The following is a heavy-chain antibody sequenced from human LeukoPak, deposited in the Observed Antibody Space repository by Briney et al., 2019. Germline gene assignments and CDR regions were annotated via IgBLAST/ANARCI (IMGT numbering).Heavy chain of an antibody. CDR3: ARDREVRGVEYGMDV. Sequence: GGSLRLSCAASGFTFSSYEMNWVRQAPGKGLEWVSYISSSGSTIYYADSVKGRFTISRDNSKNTLYLQMNSLRAEDTAVYYCARDREVRGVEYGMDVWGQGTTVTVSS. CDR2: ISSSGSTI. CDR1: GFTFSSYE. D-gene: IGHD3-10*01. V-gene: IGHV3-48*03. J-gene: IGHJ6*02.